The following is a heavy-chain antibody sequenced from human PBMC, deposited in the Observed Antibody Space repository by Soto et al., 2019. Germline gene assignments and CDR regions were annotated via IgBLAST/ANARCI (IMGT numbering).Heavy chain of an antibody. V-gene: IGHV3-23*01. J-gene: IGHJ4*02. CDR2: ISGSGGST. D-gene: IGHD6-6*01. CDR3: AGYSSSSINFDY. Sequence: EVQLLESGGGLVQPGGSLRLSCAASGFTFSSYAMSWVRQAPGKGLEWVSAISGSGGSTYYADSVKGRFTISRDNSKNTLYLHMNSLRAEDTAVYYCAGYSSSSINFDYWGQGTLVTVSS. CDR1: GFTFSSYA.